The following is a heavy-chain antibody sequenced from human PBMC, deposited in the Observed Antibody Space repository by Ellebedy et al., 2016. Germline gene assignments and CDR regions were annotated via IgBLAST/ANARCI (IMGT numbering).Heavy chain of an antibody. Sequence: GESLKISCAASGFTLSTHWMTWVRQVPGKGLEWVANINQDGSDTNYVDSVKGRFIISRDNGKNLLYLQMNSLRAEDTGMYYCATGHYGMDVWGQGTTVTVSS. J-gene: IGHJ6*02. CDR2: INQDGSDT. V-gene: IGHV3-7*03. CDR3: ATGHYGMDV. CDR1: GFTLSTHW.